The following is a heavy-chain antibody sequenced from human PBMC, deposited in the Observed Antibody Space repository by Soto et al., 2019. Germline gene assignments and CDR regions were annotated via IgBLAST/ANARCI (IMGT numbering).Heavy chain of an antibody. CDR3: VTLQFSRWFY. CDR2: TKHKAASYTT. V-gene: IGHV3-72*01. J-gene: IGHJ4*02. Sequence: GSLRLSCAASGFTLSDPFMELVRPAPGKGLEWVGRTKHKAASYTTDYAASVNGRFTISRDDSKNSLYLQLNSLKTEDTAMYYCVTLQFSRWFYWGLGTLVTVSS. D-gene: IGHD4-4*01. CDR1: GFTLSDPF.